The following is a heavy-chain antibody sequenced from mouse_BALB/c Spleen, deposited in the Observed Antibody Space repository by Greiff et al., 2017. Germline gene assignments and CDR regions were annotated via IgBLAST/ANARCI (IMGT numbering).Heavy chain of an antibody. CDR1: GFTFSDYY. V-gene: IGHV5-4*02. J-gene: IGHJ4*01. CDR2: ISDGGSYT. D-gene: IGHD2-10*02. Sequence: EVQRVESGGGLVKPGGSLKLSCAASGFTFSDYYMYWVRQTPEKRLEWVATISDGGSYTYYPDSVKGRFTISRDNAKNNLYLQMSSLKSEDTAMYYCARVGYGNYGAMDYWGQGTSVTVSS. CDR3: ARVGYGNYGAMDY.